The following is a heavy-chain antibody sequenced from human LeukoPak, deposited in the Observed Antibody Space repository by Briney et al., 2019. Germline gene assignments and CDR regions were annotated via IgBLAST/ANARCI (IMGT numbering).Heavy chain of an antibody. Sequence: GGSLRLSCAASKFSVSNNYMTWVRQAPGKGLEWVSIIYMDGSTYYADPVKGRFTISRDNPRNTLYLQMNSLRAEDTAVYYCARERRYYYGSGSPMGLDPWGQGTLVTVSS. V-gene: IGHV3-53*01. CDR1: KFSVSNNY. CDR2: IYMDGST. J-gene: IGHJ5*02. CDR3: ARERRYYYGSGSPMGLDP. D-gene: IGHD3-10*01.